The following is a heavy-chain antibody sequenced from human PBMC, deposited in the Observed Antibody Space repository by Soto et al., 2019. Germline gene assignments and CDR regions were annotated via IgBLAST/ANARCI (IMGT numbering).Heavy chain of an antibody. D-gene: IGHD1-26*01. J-gene: IGHJ3*02. V-gene: IGHV3-23*01. CDR3: AKDRVPIVGANTGAFDI. CDR2: ISGSGGST. CDR1: GFTFSSYA. Sequence: PGGSLRLSCAASGFTFSSYAMSWVRQAPGKGLEWVSAISGSGGSTYYADTVKGRFTISRDNSKNTLYLQMNSLRAEDTAVYYFAKDRVPIVGANTGAFDIWGQGTMVTVSS.